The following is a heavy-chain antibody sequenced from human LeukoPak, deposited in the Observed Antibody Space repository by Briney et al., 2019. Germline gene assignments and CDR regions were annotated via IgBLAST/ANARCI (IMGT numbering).Heavy chain of an antibody. CDR1: GGSISSSNW. CDR3: ARSSRGDTHIDY. CDR2: IYHSGST. Sequence: SETLSLTCAVSGGSISSSNWWSWVRQPPGKGLEWIGEIYHSGSTNYNPSLKSRVTISVDKSKNQFSLKLSSVTAADAAVYYCARSSRGDTHIDYWGQGTLVTVSS. J-gene: IGHJ4*02. D-gene: IGHD3-10*01. V-gene: IGHV4-4*02.